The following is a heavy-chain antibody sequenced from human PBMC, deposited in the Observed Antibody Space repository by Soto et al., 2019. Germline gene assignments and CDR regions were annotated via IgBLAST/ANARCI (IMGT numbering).Heavy chain of an antibody. CDR3: ARVSSGWYSQHYYYYGMDV. V-gene: IGHV1-69*12. CDR2: IIPIFGTA. D-gene: IGHD6-19*01. J-gene: IGHJ6*02. CDR1: GGTFSSYA. Sequence: QVQLVQSGAEVKKPGSSVKVSCKASGGTFSSYAISWVRQAPGQGLEWMGGIIPIFGTANYAQKFQGRVTITADESTSTAYMELSSLRSEDTAVYYCARVSSGWYSQHYYYYGMDVWGQGATVTVSS.